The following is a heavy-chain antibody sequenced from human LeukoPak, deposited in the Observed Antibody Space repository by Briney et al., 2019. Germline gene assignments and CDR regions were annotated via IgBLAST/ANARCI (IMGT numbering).Heavy chain of an antibody. Sequence: ASVKVSCKASGYTFTSYYTHWVRQAPGQGLEWMGIINPSGGSTSYAQKFQGRVTMTRDTSTSTVYMELSSLRSEDTAVYYCSIYDFWSGYSGDYWGQGTLVTVSS. CDR2: INPSGGST. J-gene: IGHJ4*02. D-gene: IGHD3-3*01. CDR3: SIYDFWSGYSGDY. V-gene: IGHV1-46*01. CDR1: GYTFTSYY.